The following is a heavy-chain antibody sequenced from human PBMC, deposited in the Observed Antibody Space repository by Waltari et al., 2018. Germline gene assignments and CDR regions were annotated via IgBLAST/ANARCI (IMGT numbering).Heavy chain of an antibody. V-gene: IGHV1-2*06. CDR1: GFNFRDYG. D-gene: IGHD3-22*01. J-gene: IGHJ4*02. CDR3: LRDSSGSHFDY. Sequence: VQLVESGGGLTQPGRSLRLSCLGSGFNFRDYGMTWVRQAPGKGLEWMGRINPKNGDTHYAQKFQGRVAMTTDTSTNTAFMELHSLRSDDTAVYYCLRDSSGSHFDYWGQGTLVTVSS. CDR2: INPKNGDT.